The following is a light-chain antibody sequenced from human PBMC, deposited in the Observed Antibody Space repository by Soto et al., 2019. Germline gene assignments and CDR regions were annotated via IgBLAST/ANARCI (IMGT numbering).Light chain of an antibody. V-gene: IGKV1-33*01. CDR2: GAS. Sequence: DIQMTQSPSSLSASLGDRVTITCPASQDIRKYLSWYQQKPGRAPKLLIYGASNLETGVPSRFSGSGYGTDFTFTISSLQPEDIATYYCQHYDNLPPFTFGPGTKVAIK. J-gene: IGKJ3*01. CDR1: QDIRKY. CDR3: QHYDNLPPFT.